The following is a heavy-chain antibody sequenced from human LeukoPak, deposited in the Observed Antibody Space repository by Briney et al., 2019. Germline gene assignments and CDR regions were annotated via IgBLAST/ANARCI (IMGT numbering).Heavy chain of an antibody. J-gene: IGHJ1*01. CDR3: ARSYSSGWYKAPEYLQH. CDR2: ISSSDSYI. V-gene: IGHV3-21*01. CDR1: GFTFTLYS. Sequence: GGSLRLSCAASGFTFTLYSMTWVRQAPGKGLEWVSSISSSDSYIYYADSLKGRFTTSRDNAKNSLYLQINSLRAEDTAVYYCARSYSSGWYKAPEYLQHWGQGTLVTVSS. D-gene: IGHD6-19*01.